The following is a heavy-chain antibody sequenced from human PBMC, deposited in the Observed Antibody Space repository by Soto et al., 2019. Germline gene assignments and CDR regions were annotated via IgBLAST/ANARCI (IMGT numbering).Heavy chain of an antibody. CDR1: GGSFSAYY. Sequence: WETLSLTCAVYGGSFSAYYWCWIRQPPGKGLEWIGEINHSGGTSYNPSLKSRVTISVDTSKSQFSLKLTSVTAADRAVYYCARGSLDTVDSRGFHALRGQGTSDTVS. D-gene: IGHD3-22*01. V-gene: IGHV4-34*01. J-gene: IGHJ1*01. CDR3: ARGSLDTVDSRGFHAL. CDR2: INHSGGT.